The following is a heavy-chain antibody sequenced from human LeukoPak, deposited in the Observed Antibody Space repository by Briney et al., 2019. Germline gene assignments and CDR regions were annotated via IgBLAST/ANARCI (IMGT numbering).Heavy chain of an antibody. CDR3: AKDNYDYGDYDGGDY. CDR1: GFTFSTYG. Sequence: GGSLRLSCAASGFTFSTYGVHWVRQAPGKGLEWVAFIRYDGSKYYADSVKGRFTISRDNSKNTLYLQMNSLRAEDTAVYYCAKDNYDYGDYDGGDYWGQGTLVTVSS. CDR2: IRYDGSK. V-gene: IGHV3-30*02. D-gene: IGHD4-17*01. J-gene: IGHJ4*02.